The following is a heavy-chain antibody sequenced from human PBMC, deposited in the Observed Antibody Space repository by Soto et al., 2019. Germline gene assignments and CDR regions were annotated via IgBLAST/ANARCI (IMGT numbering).Heavy chain of an antibody. D-gene: IGHD6-13*01. Sequence: PSETLSLTCTVSGGSISSGGYYWSWIRQHPGKGLEWIGYIYYSGNTYYNPSLKSRVTISVDTSKNQFSLKLSSVTAADTAVYYCARGGYSSPWFDPWGQGTLVTVSS. CDR1: GGSISSGGYY. CDR2: IYYSGNT. CDR3: ARGGYSSPWFDP. V-gene: IGHV4-31*03. J-gene: IGHJ5*02.